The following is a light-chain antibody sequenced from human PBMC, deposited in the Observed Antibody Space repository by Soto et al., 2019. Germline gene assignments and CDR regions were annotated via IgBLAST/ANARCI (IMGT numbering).Light chain of an antibody. J-gene: IGKJ5*01. CDR1: QTITTY. Sequence: DIQMTQSPSSLSASVGDRVTITCRAGQTITTYLNWYQQKPGKAPKFLIYAASSLQSGVPSRFSGSGSGTHFTLTISSLQPEDFATYYCQQTYSALITFGQGTRLEIK. V-gene: IGKV1-39*01. CDR2: AAS. CDR3: QQTYSALIT.